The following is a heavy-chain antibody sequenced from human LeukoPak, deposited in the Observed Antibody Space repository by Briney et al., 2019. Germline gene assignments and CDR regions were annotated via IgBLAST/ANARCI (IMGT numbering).Heavy chain of an antibody. V-gene: IGHV3-23*01. CDR2: SGSGRSGT. D-gene: IGHD1-20*01. CDR3: AKAPGGGNWN. J-gene: IGHJ4*02. CDR1: GFTFSTYA. Sequence: PGGSPRLSCVASGFTFSTYAMTWVRQAPGKGLEWVSVSGSGRSGTNYADSVKGRFTISRDNSKNTLYLQMNSLRVEDTAIYYCAKAPGGGNWNWGQGTLVTVSS.